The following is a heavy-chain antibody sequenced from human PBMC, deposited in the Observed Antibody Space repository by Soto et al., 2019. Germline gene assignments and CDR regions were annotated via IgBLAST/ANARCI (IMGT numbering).Heavy chain of an antibody. CDR2: ISSSGSTI. Sequence: PGGSLRLSCAASGFTFSDYYMSWIRQAPGKGLEWVSYISSSGSTIYYADSVKGRFTISRDNAKNSLYLQMNSLRAEDTAVYYCARDEGEMATITDYFDYWGQGTLVTVSS. D-gene: IGHD5-12*01. V-gene: IGHV3-11*01. J-gene: IGHJ4*02. CDR3: ARDEGEMATITDYFDY. CDR1: GFTFSDYY.